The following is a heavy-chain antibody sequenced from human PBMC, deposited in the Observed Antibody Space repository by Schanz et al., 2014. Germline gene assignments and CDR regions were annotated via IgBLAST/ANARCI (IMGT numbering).Heavy chain of an antibody. Sequence: EGQLAESGGGLVQPGGSLRLSCAVSGFTVSSNHMSWVRQAPGKGLEWVSVIYSGIGAYYADSVKDRFTVSRDNSKNTVYLQMNRLRAEDTAVYYCARVHHYDPSGWGYFDYWGQGEMVTVSS. D-gene: IGHD3-22*01. J-gene: IGHJ4*02. CDR3: ARVHHYDPSGWGYFDY. V-gene: IGHV3-66*01. CDR2: IYSGIGA. CDR1: GFTVSSNH.